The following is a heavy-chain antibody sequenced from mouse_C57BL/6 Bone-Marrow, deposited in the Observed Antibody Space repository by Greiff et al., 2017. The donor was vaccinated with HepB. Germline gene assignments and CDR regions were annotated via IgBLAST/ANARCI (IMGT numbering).Heavy chain of an antibody. Sequence: VQLQQSGPELVKPGASVKISCKASGYTFTDYYMNWVKQSHGKSLEWIGDINPNNGGTSYNQKFKGKATMTVDKSSSTAYMELRSLTSEDSAVYYCARCDYYYVDWYFDVWGTGTTVTVSS. CDR2: INPNNGGT. J-gene: IGHJ1*03. CDR1: GYTFTDYY. CDR3: ARCDYYYVDWYFDV. D-gene: IGHD1-1*01. V-gene: IGHV1-26*01.